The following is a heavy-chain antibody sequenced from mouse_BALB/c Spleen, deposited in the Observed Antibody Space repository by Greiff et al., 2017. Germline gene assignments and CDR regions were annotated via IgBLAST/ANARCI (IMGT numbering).Heavy chain of an antibody. V-gene: IGHV1-80*01. D-gene: IGHD1-2*01. CDR3: ARVLRLRRDAMDY. Sequence: QVQLQQSGAELVRPGSSVKISCKASGYAFSSYWMNWVKQRPGQGLEWIGQIYPGDGDTNYNGKFKGKATLTADKSSSTAYMQLSSLTSEDSAVYFCARVLRLRRDAMDYWGQGTSVTVSS. CDR1: GYAFSSYW. J-gene: IGHJ4*01. CDR2: IYPGDGDT.